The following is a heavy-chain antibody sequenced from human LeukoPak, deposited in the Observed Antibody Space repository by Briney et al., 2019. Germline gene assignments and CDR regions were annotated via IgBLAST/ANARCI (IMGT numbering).Heavy chain of an antibody. CDR1: GGSFSGYY. Sequence: PSETLSLTCAVYGGSFSGYYWSWIRQPPGKGLEWIGEINHSGSTNYNPSLKSRVTISVDTSKNQFSLKLSSVTAADTAVYYCARATYYYGSGSYYKPFDYWGQGTLVTVSS. J-gene: IGHJ4*02. D-gene: IGHD3-10*01. CDR3: ARATYYYGSGSYYKPFDY. V-gene: IGHV4-34*01. CDR2: INHSGST.